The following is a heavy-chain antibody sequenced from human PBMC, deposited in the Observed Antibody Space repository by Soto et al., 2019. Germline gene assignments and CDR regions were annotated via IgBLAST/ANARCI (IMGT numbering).Heavy chain of an antibody. CDR2: IIPILGIA. J-gene: IGHJ6*02. V-gene: IGHV1-69*04. D-gene: IGHD6-19*01. CDR3: AREIAVAGSPWDYYYGMDV. CDR1: GGTFSSYT. Sequence: SVKVSCKASGGTFSSYTTSWVRQAPGQGLEWMGRIIPILGIANYAQKFQGRVTSTADKSTSTAYMELSSLRSEDTAVYYCAREIAVAGSPWDYYYGMDVWGQGTTVTVSS.